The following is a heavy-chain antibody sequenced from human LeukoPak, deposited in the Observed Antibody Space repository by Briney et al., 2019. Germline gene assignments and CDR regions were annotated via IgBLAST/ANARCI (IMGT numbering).Heavy chain of an antibody. CDR2: ISYDGSDK. V-gene: IGHV3-30*18. D-gene: IGHD5-24*01. J-gene: IGHJ4*02. CDR1: GFTFSSYA. CDR3: AKSGYNRFDY. Sequence: PGGSLRLSCAASGFTFSSYAMHWVRQAPGKGLEWVALISYDGSDKYYADSVKGRFTISRDNSNNTLYLQMHSLRAEDTAVYYCAKSGYNRFDYWGQGTRVTVSS.